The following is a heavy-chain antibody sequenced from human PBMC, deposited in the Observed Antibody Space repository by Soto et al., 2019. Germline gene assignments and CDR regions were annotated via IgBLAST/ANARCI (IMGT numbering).Heavy chain of an antibody. Sequence: QITLKESGPTLVKPTQTLTLTCTFSGFSLSTSGVGVGWIRQPPGKALEWLAVIYWDDDKRYSPSLKSRLTITKDTSKNQVVLTMTNMDPVDTGTYYRKRARGWFGDQKRTFDYWGQGTLVTVSS. D-gene: IGHD3-10*01. V-gene: IGHV2-5*02. J-gene: IGHJ4*02. CDR1: GFSLSTSGVG. CDR2: IYWDDDK. CDR3: KRARGWFGDQKRTFDY.